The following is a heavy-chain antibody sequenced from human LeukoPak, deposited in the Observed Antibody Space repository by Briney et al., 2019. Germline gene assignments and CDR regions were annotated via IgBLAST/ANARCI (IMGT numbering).Heavy chain of an antibody. V-gene: IGHV4-39*07. Sequence: PSETLSLTCTVSGGSISSSTYYWGWIRQPPGKGLEWLWSFYYSRGTYYNPSLKSRVTISVDTSKNQFSLKLSSVTAADTAVYYCARAGDSSGYEYYFDYWGQGTLVTVSS. D-gene: IGHD3-22*01. CDR3: ARAGDSSGYEYYFDY. CDR1: GGSISSSTYY. CDR2: FYYSRGT. J-gene: IGHJ4*02.